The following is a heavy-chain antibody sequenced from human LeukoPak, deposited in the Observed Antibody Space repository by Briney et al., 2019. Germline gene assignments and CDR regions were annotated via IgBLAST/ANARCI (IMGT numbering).Heavy chain of an antibody. V-gene: IGHV4-4*07. CDR3: ATSGSSFDYYHYIDV. J-gene: IGHJ6*03. D-gene: IGHD3-10*01. Sequence: SETLSLTCTVSGVSVIPYYWSWIRQPAGEGLEWIGRMYTSGDTAYNPSLKSRVTMSIDTSKNQFSLKLSSVTAADTAVYYCATSGSSFDYYHYIDVWGKGTTVTVFS. CDR1: GVSVIPYY. CDR2: MYTSGDT.